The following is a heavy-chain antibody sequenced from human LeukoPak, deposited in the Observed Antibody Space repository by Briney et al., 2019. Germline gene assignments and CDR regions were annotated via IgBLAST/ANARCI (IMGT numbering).Heavy chain of an antibody. CDR1: GGSFSGYY. J-gene: IGHJ4*02. CDR2: INHSGST. Sequence: SETLSLTCAVYGGSFSGYYWSWIRQPPGKGLEWIGEINHSGSTNYNPSLKSRVTISVDTSKNQFSLKLSSVTAADTAIYYCARRQTYFDYWGQGTLVTVSS. CDR3: ARRQTYFDY. V-gene: IGHV4-34*01.